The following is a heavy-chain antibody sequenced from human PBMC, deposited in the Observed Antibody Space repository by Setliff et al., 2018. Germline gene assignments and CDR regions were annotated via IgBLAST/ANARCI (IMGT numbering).Heavy chain of an antibody. Sequence: SVKVSCKATGGTFRNYGISWVRQAPGQGLEWMGGTIPMFGTTNYAHMLQGRVTIITDESTSTAYMELSSLRSEDTAVYYCAREGVDPRSSTDYRYYMDVWGKGTTVTVSS. CDR2: TIPMFGTT. D-gene: IGHD2-15*01. CDR3: AREGVDPRSSTDYRYYMDV. CDR1: GGTFRNYG. J-gene: IGHJ6*03. V-gene: IGHV1-69*05.